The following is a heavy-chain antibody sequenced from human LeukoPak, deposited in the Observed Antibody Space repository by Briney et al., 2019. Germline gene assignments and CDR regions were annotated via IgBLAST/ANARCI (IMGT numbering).Heavy chain of an antibody. CDR2: IYPGDSDT. D-gene: IGHD3-22*01. J-gene: IGHJ4*02. V-gene: IGHV5-51*01. Sequence: GESLKISCKGSGYSFTSYWIGWVRQMPGKGLEWMGIIYPGDSDTRYSPSFQGQVTISADKSISTAYLQWSSLKASDTAMYYCARHGDCYDSSGYYTAVHYWGQGTLVTVSS. CDR1: GYSFTSYW. CDR3: ARHGDCYDSSGYYTAVHY.